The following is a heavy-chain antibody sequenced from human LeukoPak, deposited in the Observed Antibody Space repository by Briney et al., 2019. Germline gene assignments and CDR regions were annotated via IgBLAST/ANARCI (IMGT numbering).Heavy chain of an antibody. D-gene: IGHD6-6*01. CDR1: GGTFSSYA. V-gene: IGHV1-69*13. J-gene: IGHJ5*02. CDR2: IILIFGTA. Sequence: GASVKVSCKASGGTFSSYAISWVRQAPGQGLEWMGGIILIFGTANYAQKFQGRVTITADESTSTAYMELSSLRSEDTAVYYCATEYSSSSVWFDPWGQGTLVTVSS. CDR3: ATEYSSSSVWFDP.